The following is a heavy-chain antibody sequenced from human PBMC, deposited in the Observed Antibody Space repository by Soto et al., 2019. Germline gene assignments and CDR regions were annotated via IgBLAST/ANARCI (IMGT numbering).Heavy chain of an antibody. CDR2: ISAYNGNT. D-gene: IGHD3-22*01. CDR1: GYTFTSYG. CDR3: ARDVAYYYDSSGYYCDY. V-gene: IGHV1-18*04. J-gene: IGHJ4*02. Sequence: ASVKVSCEASGYTFTSYGISWVRQAPGQGLEWMGWISAYNGNTNYAQKLQGRVTMTTDTSTSTAYMELRSLRSDDTAVYYCARDVAYYYDSSGYYCDYWGQGTLVPSP.